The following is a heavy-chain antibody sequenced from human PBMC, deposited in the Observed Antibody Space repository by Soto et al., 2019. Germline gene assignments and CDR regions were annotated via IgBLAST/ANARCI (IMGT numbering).Heavy chain of an antibody. CDR2: IIHSGST. V-gene: IGHV4-34*01. J-gene: IGHJ3*02. CDR1: GGSISGYY. D-gene: IGHD6-13*01. CDR3: ARGKPYSSIWFAVGAFDI. Sequence: XATLSLTCAVSGGSISGYYESWSRQPPGKGREWSGEIIHSGSTNHHPSLKSRVTISVDTSKNQFSLKLSSVTAADTAVYYCARGKPYSSIWFAVGAFDIWGRGTMVTVSS.